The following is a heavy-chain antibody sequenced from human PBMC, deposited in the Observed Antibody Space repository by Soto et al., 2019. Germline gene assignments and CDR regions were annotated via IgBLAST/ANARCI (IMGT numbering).Heavy chain of an antibody. J-gene: IGHJ4*02. V-gene: IGHV3-30*18. Sequence: VQLLESGGGLVQPGGSLRLSCAASGFTFSSYAMSWVRQAPGKGLEWVAVISYDGSNKYYADSVKGRFTISRDNSKNTLYLQMNSLRAEDTAVYYCAKDLDTAGLDYWGQGTLVTVSS. CDR1: GFTFSSYA. D-gene: IGHD5-18*01. CDR3: AKDLDTAGLDY. CDR2: ISYDGSNK.